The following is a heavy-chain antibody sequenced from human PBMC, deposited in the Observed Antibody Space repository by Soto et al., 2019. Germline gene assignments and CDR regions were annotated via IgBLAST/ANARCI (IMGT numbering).Heavy chain of an antibody. V-gene: IGHV1-2*02. Sequence: ASVKVSCKASGYSFTAYFIHWVRQAPGQGLEWLGWLNPNTGYSNSPQKFQGRLTLTRDISINTAYMELTSLTSDDTAVYYCAKGDRTATPEETAWGQGTLVPVSP. D-gene: IGHD2-15*01. CDR1: GYSFTAYF. CDR3: AKGDRTATPEETA. J-gene: IGHJ5*02. CDR2: LNPNTGYS.